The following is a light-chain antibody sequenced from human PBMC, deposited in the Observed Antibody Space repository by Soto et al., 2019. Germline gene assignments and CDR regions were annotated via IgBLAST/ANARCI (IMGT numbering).Light chain of an antibody. CDR3: LQDYGDPWT. CDR1: QTISSW. CDR2: AAS. Sequence: DIQMTQSPSTLSGSVGDRVTITCRASQTISSWLAWYQQKPGKAPNLLIYAASNLYTGVPSRFSGSRSGTEFNLTISRLQTEDFASYYCLQDYGDPWTFGQGTKLDIK. J-gene: IGKJ1*01. V-gene: IGKV1-5*01.